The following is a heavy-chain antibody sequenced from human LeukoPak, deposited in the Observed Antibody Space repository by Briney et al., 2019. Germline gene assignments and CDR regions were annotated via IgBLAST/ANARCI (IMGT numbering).Heavy chain of an antibody. CDR3: ARGDIVVVPAAAAAFDY. V-gene: IGHV1-18*01. D-gene: IGHD2-2*01. Sequence: ASVKVSFKASGYTFTSYGISWVRQAPGQGLEWMGWISAYNGNTNYAQKLQGRVTMTTDTSTSTAYMELRSLRSDDTAVYYCARGDIVVVPAAAAAFDYWGQGTLVTVSS. J-gene: IGHJ4*02. CDR1: GYTFTSYG. CDR2: ISAYNGNT.